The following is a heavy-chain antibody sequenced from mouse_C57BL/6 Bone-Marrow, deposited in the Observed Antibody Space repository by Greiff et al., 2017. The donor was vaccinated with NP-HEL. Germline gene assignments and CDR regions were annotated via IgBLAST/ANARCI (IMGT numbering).Heavy chain of an antibody. Sequence: QVQLKQPGAELVKPGASVKLSCKASGYTFTSYWMHWVKQRPGRGLEWIGRIDPNSGGTKYNEKFKSKATLTVDKPSSTAYMQLSSLTSEDSAVYYCARGYYGSSYDFAYWGQGTLVTVSA. D-gene: IGHD1-1*01. J-gene: IGHJ3*01. CDR1: GYTFTSYW. CDR3: ARGYYGSSYDFAY. V-gene: IGHV1-72*01. CDR2: IDPNSGGT.